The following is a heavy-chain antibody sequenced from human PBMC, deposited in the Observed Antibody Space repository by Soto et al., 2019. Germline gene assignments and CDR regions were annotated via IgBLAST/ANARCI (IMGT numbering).Heavy chain of an antibody. J-gene: IGHJ6*02. CDR3: ARDRYYYDSSGGSGYYYGMDV. V-gene: IGHV4-59*12. Sequence: SETLSLTCTVSGGSISSSSWNWIRQAPGKGLEWIGCVYYTGNTNYNPSLKSRVTMSLDTSKNQFSLKLSSVTAADTAVYYCARDRYYYDSSGGSGYYYGMDVWGQGTTVT. CDR2: VYYTGNT. CDR1: GGSISSSS. D-gene: IGHD3-22*01.